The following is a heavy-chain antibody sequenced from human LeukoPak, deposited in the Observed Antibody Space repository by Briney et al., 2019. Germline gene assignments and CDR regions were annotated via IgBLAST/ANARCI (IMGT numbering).Heavy chain of an antibody. CDR3: ARDWMVRGPLGY. Sequence: TGGSLRLSCAASGFTFSSYGMHWVRQAPGKGLEWVAVIWYDGSNKYYADSVKGRFTISRDNSKNTLYLQMNSLRAEDTAVYYCARDWMVRGPLGYWGQGTLVTVSS. CDR1: GFTFSSYG. V-gene: IGHV3-33*01. CDR2: IWYDGSNK. D-gene: IGHD3-10*01. J-gene: IGHJ4*02.